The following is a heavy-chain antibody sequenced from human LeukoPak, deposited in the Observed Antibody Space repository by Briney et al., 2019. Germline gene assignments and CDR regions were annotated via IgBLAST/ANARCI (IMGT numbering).Heavy chain of an antibody. V-gene: IGHV1-2*02. CDR2: INPNSGGT. CDR1: GYTFTGYY. CDR3: ARDRNHYDFWSGYSQTTNWFDP. Sequence: GASVKVSCKASGYTFTGYYIHWVRQAPGQGLEWMGWINPNSGGTNYAQKFQGRVTMTRDTSISTAYMELSRLRSDDTAVYYCARDRNHYDFWSGYSQTTNWFDPWGQGTLVTVSS. J-gene: IGHJ5*02. D-gene: IGHD3-3*01.